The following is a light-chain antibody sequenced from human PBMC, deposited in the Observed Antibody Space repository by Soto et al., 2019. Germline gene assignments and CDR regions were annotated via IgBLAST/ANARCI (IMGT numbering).Light chain of an antibody. CDR3: QQLNSYPT. V-gene: IGKV1-9*01. Sequence: DIQLTQSPSFLSASVGDRVTITCRASQGISSYLAWYQQKPGKAPKLLIYAASTLQSGVPSRFSGSGSGTEFTLTIGSLQPEDFATYYCQQLNSYPTFGQGTRLEIK. J-gene: IGKJ5*01. CDR2: AAS. CDR1: QGISSY.